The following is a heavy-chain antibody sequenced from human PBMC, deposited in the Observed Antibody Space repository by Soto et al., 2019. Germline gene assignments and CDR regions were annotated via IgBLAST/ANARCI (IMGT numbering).Heavy chain of an antibody. CDR2: VNPNNGDT. Sequence: QVQLVQSGAELKKPGASVKVSCKASGYTFCNYDMNWVRQATGQGPEWIGWVNPNNGDTGYAQKFQGRVTLTTDISTTTAYMELTSLRSEDTAIYYCAKVSRKGSAIDFDYWGQRTLITVSS. CDR3: AKVSRKGSAIDFDY. CDR1: GYTFCNYD. V-gene: IGHV1-8*01. D-gene: IGHD3-10*01. J-gene: IGHJ4*02.